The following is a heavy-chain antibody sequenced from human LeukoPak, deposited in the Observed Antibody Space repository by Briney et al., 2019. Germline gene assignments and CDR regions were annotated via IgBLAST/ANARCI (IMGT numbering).Heavy chain of an antibody. CDR1: GGSISSSNW. CDR3: ARDRSGSGSYYNFDY. D-gene: IGHD3-10*01. J-gene: IGHJ4*02. CDR2: IYHSGST. Sequence: SGTLSLTCAVSGGSISSSNWWSWVRQPPGKGLEWIGEIYHSGSTNYNPSLKSRVTISVDKSKNQFSLKLSSVTAADTAVYYCARDRSGSGSYYNFDYWGQGTLVTVSS. V-gene: IGHV4-4*02.